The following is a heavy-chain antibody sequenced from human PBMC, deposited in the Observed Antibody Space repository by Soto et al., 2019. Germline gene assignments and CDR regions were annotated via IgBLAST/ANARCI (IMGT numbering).Heavy chain of an antibody. CDR1: GFTFSSYW. CDR3: ARIRYSDWLYFDY. V-gene: IGHV3-7*01. J-gene: IGHJ4*02. D-gene: IGHD3-9*01. CDR2: IKQDGSEK. Sequence: PGWSLRLSCAASGFTFSSYWMSWVRQAPGKGLEWVANIKQDGSEKYYVDPVKGRFTISRDNAKNSLYLQMNSLRAEDTAVYYCARIRYSDWLYFDYWGQGTMATVSS.